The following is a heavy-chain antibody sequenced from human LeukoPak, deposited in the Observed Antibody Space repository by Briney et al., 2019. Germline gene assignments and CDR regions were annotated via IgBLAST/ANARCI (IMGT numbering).Heavy chain of an antibody. Sequence: GGCLRLACAVSGLTSRTSWIKWDRPGAGWGRGWVSRVRPDGSATDDADSVKGRFTVTRDNAKNGLYLQMNSLRADDTAVYYCRYGSSSGDYWGQGSLVTVSS. CDR1: GLTSRTSW. D-gene: IGHD6-6*01. J-gene: IGHJ4*02. CDR3: RYGSSSGDY. V-gene: IGHV3-74*01. CDR2: VRPDGSAT.